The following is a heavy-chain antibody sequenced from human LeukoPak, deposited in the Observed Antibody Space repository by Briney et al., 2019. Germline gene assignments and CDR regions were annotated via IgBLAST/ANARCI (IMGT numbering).Heavy chain of an antibody. D-gene: IGHD4-17*01. Sequence: GGFLRLSCAASGYTFSSYWMHWVRQAPGKGLVWVSRINSDGSSTSYADSVKGRFTISRDNAKNSLYLQMNSLRAEDTAVYYCARTTDLYYYMDVWGKGTTVTVSS. V-gene: IGHV3-74*01. J-gene: IGHJ6*03. CDR2: INSDGSST. CDR1: GYTFSSYW. CDR3: ARTTDLYYYMDV.